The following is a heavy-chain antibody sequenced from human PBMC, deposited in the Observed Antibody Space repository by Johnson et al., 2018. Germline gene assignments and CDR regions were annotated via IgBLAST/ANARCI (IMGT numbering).Heavy chain of an antibody. V-gene: IGHV3-33*01. CDR3: PPGVTAMVLSYYYYGMDV. CDR2: IWYDGSNK. CDR1: GFTFSSYG. Sequence: QVQLVQSGGGVVQXGRSLRLXCAASGFTFSSYGMHWVRQAPGKGLEWVAVIWYDGSNKYYAASVKGRFTISRDNSKNTLYLQMNSLRAEDTAVYYCPPGVTAMVLSYYYYGMDVWGQGTTVTVSS. J-gene: IGHJ6*02. D-gene: IGHD5-18*01.